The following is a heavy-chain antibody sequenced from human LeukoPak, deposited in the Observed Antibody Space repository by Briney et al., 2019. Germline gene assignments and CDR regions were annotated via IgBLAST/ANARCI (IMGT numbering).Heavy chain of an antibody. V-gene: IGHV3-23*01. Sequence: GGSLRLSCAASGFTFSSYAMSWVRQAPGKGLEWVSGISGSGGSTYYADSEEGRFTISRDNSKNTLYLQMNSLRAEDTAVYYCAKPMVRGVIIDYYYGMDVWGQGTTVTVSS. CDR3: AKPMVRGVIIDYYYGMDV. D-gene: IGHD3-10*01. CDR1: GFTFSSYA. CDR2: ISGSGGST. J-gene: IGHJ6*02.